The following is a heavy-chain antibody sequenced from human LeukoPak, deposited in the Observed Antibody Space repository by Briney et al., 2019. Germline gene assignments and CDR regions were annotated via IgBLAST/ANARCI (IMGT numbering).Heavy chain of an antibody. D-gene: IGHD1-26*01. J-gene: IGHJ6*02. CDR2: INWNGGGT. Sequence: PGGSLRLSCAATGFTFKDYGMHWVRQPPGKGPEWVSGINWNGGGTDYADSVKGRFTISRDNAKNSLYLQMTSLRPEDTALYYCAKHLRATNTYIFFGLDVWGQGTTVTVSS. CDR3: AKHLRATNTYIFFGLDV. V-gene: IGHV3-9*01. CDR1: GFTFKDYG.